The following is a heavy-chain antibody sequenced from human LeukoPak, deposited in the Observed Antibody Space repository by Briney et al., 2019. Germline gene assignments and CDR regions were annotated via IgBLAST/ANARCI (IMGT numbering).Heavy chain of an antibody. CDR1: GGSFSGYY. V-gene: IGHV4-34*01. CDR2: INHSGST. Sequence: SETLSLTCAVYGGSFSGYYWSWIRQPPGKGLEWIGEINHSGSTNYNPSLKSRVTISVDTSKNQFSLKMKSVTAADTAVYYCAGFTPAVDYCSQGTLVTVSS. D-gene: IGHD3-10*01. J-gene: IGHJ4*02. CDR3: AGFTPAVDY.